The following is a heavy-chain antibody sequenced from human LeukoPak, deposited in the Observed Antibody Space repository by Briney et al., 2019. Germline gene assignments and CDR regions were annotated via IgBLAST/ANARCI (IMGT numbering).Heavy chain of an antibody. D-gene: IGHD2-15*01. Sequence: ASVKVSCKVSGYTLTELSMHWVRQAPGKGLEWMGGFDPEDGETIYAQKFQGRVTMTEDTSTDTAYMELGSLRSEDTAVYYCATDLCCSGGRDYWGQGTLVTVSS. J-gene: IGHJ4*02. V-gene: IGHV1-24*01. CDR2: FDPEDGET. CDR1: GYTLTELS. CDR3: ATDLCCSGGRDY.